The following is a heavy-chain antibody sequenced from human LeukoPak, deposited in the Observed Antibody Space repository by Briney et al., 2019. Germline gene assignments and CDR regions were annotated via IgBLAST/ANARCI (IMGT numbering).Heavy chain of an antibody. D-gene: IGHD3-3*01. V-gene: IGHV3-30-3*01. CDR2: ISYDGSNK. J-gene: IGHJ4*02. CDR1: GFTFSSYW. CDR3: ARRRPIWNFDY. Sequence: GGSLRLSCAASGFTFSSYWMSWVRQAPGKGLEWVAVISYDGSNKYYADSVKGRFTISRDNSKNTLYLQMNSLRAEDTAVYYCARRRPIWNFDYWGQGTLVTVSS.